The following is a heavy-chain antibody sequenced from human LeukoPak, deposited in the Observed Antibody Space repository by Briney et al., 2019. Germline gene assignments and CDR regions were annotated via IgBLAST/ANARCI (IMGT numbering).Heavy chain of an antibody. CDR2: IYPCDSDT. D-gene: IGHD3-9*01. CDR1: GYTFTTYW. V-gene: IGHV5-51*01. Sequence: PGESLKISCKGSGYTFTTYWIAWVRQMPGKGLEWMGIIYPCDSDTRYSPSFQGQVTISADKSISTAYLQWSSLKASDTAMYYCARLCDILTGYPPSPYNWFDPWGQGTLVTVSS. J-gene: IGHJ5*02. CDR3: ARLCDILTGYPPSPYNWFDP.